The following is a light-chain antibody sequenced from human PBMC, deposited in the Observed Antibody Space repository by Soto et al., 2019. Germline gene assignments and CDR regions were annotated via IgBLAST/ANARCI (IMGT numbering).Light chain of an antibody. V-gene: IGLV2-14*01. CDR3: SSYTSSSTLWV. CDR2: EVS. Sequence: QSVLTQPASVSGSPGQSITISFTGTSSDVGGYNYVSWYQQHPVKAPKLMIYEVSKRPSGVSNRFSGSKSGNTASLTISGLQAEDEADYYCSSYTSSSTLWVFGGGTKVTVL. J-gene: IGLJ3*02. CDR1: SSDVGGYNY.